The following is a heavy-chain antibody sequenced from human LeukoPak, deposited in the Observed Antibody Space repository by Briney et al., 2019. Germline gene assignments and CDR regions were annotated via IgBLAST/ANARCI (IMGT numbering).Heavy chain of an antibody. CDR1: GGSFSDFY. CDR2: INHNGST. Sequence: ASETLSLTCAVYGGSFSDFYWNWIRQPPGKGLEWIGEINHNGSTNYNPSLKSRVTISVDTSKNQFSLKLSSVTAADTAVYYCAKGRITIFWSPFDYWGQGTLVTVSS. CDR3: AKGRITIFWSPFDY. D-gene: IGHD3-9*01. J-gene: IGHJ4*02. V-gene: IGHV4-34*01.